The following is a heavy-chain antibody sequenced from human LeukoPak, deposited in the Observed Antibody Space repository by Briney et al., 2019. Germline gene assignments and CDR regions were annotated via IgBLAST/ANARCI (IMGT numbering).Heavy chain of an antibody. J-gene: IGHJ4*02. D-gene: IGHD6-19*01. CDR1: GYTLTELS. V-gene: IGHV1-24*01. CDR2: FDPEDGET. CDR3: ATDPLEIAVAGVNDY. Sequence: ASVKVSCKVSGYTLTELSMHWVRQAPGKGLEWRGGFDPEDGETIYAQKFQGRVTMTEDTSTDTAYMELSSLRSEDTAVYYCATDPLEIAVAGVNDYWGQGTLVTVSS.